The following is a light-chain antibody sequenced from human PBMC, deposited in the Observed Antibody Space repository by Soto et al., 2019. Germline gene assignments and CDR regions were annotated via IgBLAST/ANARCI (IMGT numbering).Light chain of an antibody. CDR1: SSDVGGYNY. V-gene: IGLV2-14*01. J-gene: IGLJ1*01. CDR3: ASYTSSSTYV. CDR2: EVT. Sequence: QSALTQPASVSGSPGQSITISCTGTSSDVGGYNYVSWYQQRPGKAPKFMIYEVTNRPSGVSNRFSGSKSGNTASLTISGLQTEDEADYYCASYTSSSTYVFGTGTKLTVL.